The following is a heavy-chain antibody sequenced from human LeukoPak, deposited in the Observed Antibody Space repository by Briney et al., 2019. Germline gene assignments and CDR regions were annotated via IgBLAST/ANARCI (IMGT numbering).Heavy chain of an antibody. CDR3: ARGGADDDMWRYYIDF. D-gene: IGHD1-26*01. J-gene: IGHJ4*02. CDR2: IHHSGNT. V-gene: IGHV4-59*01. Sequence: SETLSLTCTVSGGSITTYYWSWLRQSPGKGLEWMGYIHHSGNTNYNPSLNSRVTISVDTSKNQFSLNLRSVTAADTAVYYCARGGADDDMWRYYIDFWGQGTLVTVSS. CDR1: GGSITTYY.